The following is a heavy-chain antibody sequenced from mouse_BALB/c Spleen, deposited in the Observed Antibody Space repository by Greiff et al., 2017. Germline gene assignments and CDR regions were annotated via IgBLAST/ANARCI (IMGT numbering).Heavy chain of an antibody. CDR2: IWSGGST. CDR3: ARNFYYGSSYGYAMDY. D-gene: IGHD1-1*01. CDR1: GFSLTSYG. V-gene: IGHV2-4-1*01. Sequence: VKLMESGPGLVQPSQSLSITCTVSGFSLTSYGVHWVRQSPGKGLEWLGVIWSGGSTDYNAAFISRLSIIKDNSKSQVFFKMNSLQADDTAIYYCARNFYYGSSYGYAMDYWGQGTSVTVSS. J-gene: IGHJ4*01.